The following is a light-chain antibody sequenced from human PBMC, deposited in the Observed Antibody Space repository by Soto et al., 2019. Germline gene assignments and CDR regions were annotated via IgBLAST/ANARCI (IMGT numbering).Light chain of an antibody. V-gene: IGKV1-39*01. CDR3: QQSFTAPFT. CDR2: VAS. Sequence: DIQMTQSPSSLSASVGDRVTITCRASQTIGTYLNWYQQTPGKAPKLLIYVASSLQSGVPSRFSGRGSGTDFALTISSLQPEDFATYYCQQSFTAPFTVGPGTKVDIK. CDR1: QTIGTY. J-gene: IGKJ3*01.